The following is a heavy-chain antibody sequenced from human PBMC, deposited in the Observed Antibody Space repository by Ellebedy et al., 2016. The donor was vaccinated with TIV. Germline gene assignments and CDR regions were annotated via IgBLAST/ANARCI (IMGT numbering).Heavy chain of an antibody. CDR3: AHHCSSTNCHDY. CDR1: GFPFSSFE. D-gene: IGHD2-2*01. V-gene: IGHV3-48*03. J-gene: IGHJ4*02. Sequence: PGGSLRLSCAASGFPFSSFEFNWVRQSPGKGLEWVSYISSSGTTKYYAASVKGRFTITRDNSKNTLYLQMNSLRVEDTAVYYCAHHCSSTNCHDYWGQGTLVPVSS. CDR2: ISSSGTTK.